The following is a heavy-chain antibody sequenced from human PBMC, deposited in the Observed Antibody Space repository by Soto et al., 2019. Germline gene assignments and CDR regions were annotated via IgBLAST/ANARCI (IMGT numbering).Heavy chain of an antibody. J-gene: IGHJ4*02. CDR2: ISFDGSNK. D-gene: IGHD6-13*01. Sequence: QVQLVESGGGVVQPGRSLRLSCAASGFSVTNYGMHWVRQAPGKGLEWVAVISFDGSNKFYADSVKGRFTISRDNSKNTLYLQMISLRAEDTAVYYCAKDMYRIAEYYFHYWGQGTLVTVSS. CDR1: GFSVTNYG. V-gene: IGHV3-30*18. CDR3: AKDMYRIAEYYFHY.